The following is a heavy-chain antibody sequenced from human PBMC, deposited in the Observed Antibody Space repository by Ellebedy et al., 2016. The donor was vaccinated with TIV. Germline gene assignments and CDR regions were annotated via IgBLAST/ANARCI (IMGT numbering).Heavy chain of an antibody. Sequence: AASVKVSCKASGYTSTSYYMHWVRQAPGQGLEWMGIINPSGGSTSYAQKFQGRVTMTRDTSTSTVYMELSSLRSEDTAVYYCARGDNTFYAYSGSSDFDYWGQGTLVTVSS. J-gene: IGHJ4*02. CDR2: INPSGGST. V-gene: IGHV1-46*01. CDR3: ARGDNTFYAYSGSSDFDY. CDR1: GYTSTSYY. D-gene: IGHD1-26*01.